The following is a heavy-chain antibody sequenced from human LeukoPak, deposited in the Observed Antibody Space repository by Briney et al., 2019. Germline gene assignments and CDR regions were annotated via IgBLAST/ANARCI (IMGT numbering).Heavy chain of an antibody. D-gene: IGHD3-9*01. Sequence: GGSLRLSCAASGFTFSNYWMHWVRQAPGKGLVWVSRINSDGINTSYADSVKGRFTISRDNAKNTLNLQMNSLRAEDTAVYYCARDVGILTGYYLDLWGQGTLVTVSS. J-gene: IGHJ4*02. CDR3: ARDVGILTGYYLDL. V-gene: IGHV3-74*01. CDR1: GFTFSNYW. CDR2: INSDGINT.